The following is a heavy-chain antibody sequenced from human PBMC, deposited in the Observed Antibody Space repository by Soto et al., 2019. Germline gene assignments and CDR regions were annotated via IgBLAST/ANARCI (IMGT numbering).Heavy chain of an antibody. Sequence: QVHLVQSGAEVKKPGASVKVSGKASGYTFTSYGITWVRQAPGQGLEWMGWISAHNGNTDYAQKLQGRVIVTRDTSTSTAYMELRSLISDDTAVYYCARGRYGDYWGQGALVTVS. J-gene: IGHJ4*02. CDR3: ARGRYGDY. D-gene: IGHD1-1*01. CDR1: GYTFTSYG. V-gene: IGHV1-18*01. CDR2: ISAHNGNT.